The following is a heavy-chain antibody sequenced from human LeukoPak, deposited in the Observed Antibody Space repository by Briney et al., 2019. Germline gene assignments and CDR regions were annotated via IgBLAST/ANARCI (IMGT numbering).Heavy chain of an antibody. CDR2: IYHSGST. CDR1: GYSISSGYY. V-gene: IGHV4-38-2*02. CDR3: ARADYSSSWSHYYYYMDV. D-gene: IGHD6-13*01. Sequence: PSETLPLTCTVSGYSISSGYYWDWIRQPPGKGLEWIGGIYHSGSTYYNPSLKSRVTVSVDTSKNHFSLKLSSVTAADTALYFCARADYSSSWSHYYYYMDVWGTGTTATVSS. J-gene: IGHJ6*03.